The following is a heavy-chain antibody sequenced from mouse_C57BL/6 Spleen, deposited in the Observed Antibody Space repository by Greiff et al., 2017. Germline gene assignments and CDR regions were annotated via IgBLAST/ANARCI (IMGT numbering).Heavy chain of an antibody. CDR3: AKGDYDGGFDY. CDR1: GYTFTSYW. J-gene: IGHJ2*01. Sequence: VQLQQPGAELVKPGASVKLSCKASGYTFTSYWMQWVKQRPGQGLEWIGEIDPSDSYTNYNQKFKGKATLTVDTSSSTAYMQLSSLTSEDSAVYYCAKGDYDGGFDYWGQGTTLTVSS. D-gene: IGHD2-4*01. CDR2: IDPSDSYT. V-gene: IGHV1-50*01.